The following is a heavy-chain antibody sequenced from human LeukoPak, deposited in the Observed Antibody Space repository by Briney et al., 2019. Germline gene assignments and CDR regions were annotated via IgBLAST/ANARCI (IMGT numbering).Heavy chain of an antibody. CDR2: IKQDGSEK. CDR3: ARDGPIVVVPAAMPYYYYGMDV. V-gene: IGHV3-7*05. Sequence: GGSLRLSCAAPGFTFSSYWMSWVRQAPGKGLEWVANIKQDGSEKYYVDSVKGRFTISRDNAKNSLYLQMNSLRAEDTAVYYCARDGPIVVVPAAMPYYYYGMDVWGQGTTVTVSS. D-gene: IGHD2-2*01. J-gene: IGHJ6*02. CDR1: GFTFSSYW.